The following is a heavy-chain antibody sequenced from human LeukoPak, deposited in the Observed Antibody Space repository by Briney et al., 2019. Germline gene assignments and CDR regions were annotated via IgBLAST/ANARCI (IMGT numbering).Heavy chain of an antibody. J-gene: IGHJ4*02. D-gene: IGHD1-26*01. CDR2: ISSSGSTI. Sequence: GALRLSCAASGFTFSDYYMSWIRQAPGKGLEWVSYISSSGSTIYYADSVKGRFTISRDNAKNSLYLQMNSLRAEDTAVYYCARAKWELRVLLGYWGQGTLVTVSS. CDR3: ARAKWELRVLLGY. CDR1: GFTFSDYY. V-gene: IGHV3-11*04.